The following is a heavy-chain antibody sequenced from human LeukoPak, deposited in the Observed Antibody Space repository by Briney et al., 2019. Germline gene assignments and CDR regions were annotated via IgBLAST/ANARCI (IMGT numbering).Heavy chain of an antibody. CDR3: ARGDYDILTGLRFDP. V-gene: IGHV4-34*01. Sequence: SETPSLTCAVYGGSFSGYCWTWIRQPPGKGLEWIGEINHSGSTNYNPSLKSRVTISVDTSKNQFSLKLTSVTAADTAVYYCARGDYDILTGLRFDPWGQGTPVTVSS. CDR2: INHSGST. J-gene: IGHJ5*02. CDR1: GGSFSGYC. D-gene: IGHD3-9*01.